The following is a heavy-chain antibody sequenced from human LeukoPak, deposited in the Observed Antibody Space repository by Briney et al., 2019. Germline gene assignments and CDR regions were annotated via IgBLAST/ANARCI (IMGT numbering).Heavy chain of an antibody. CDR2: IYYSGST. V-gene: IGHV4-39*07. CDR3: SGGLEQYYDFWSGYSRTAFDY. J-gene: IGHJ4*02. Sequence: SETLSLTCTVSGGSISSSSYYWGWIRQPPGKGLEWIGSIYYSGSTYYNPSLKSRVTISVDTSKNQFSLKLSSVTAADTAVYYCSGGLEQYYDFWSGYSRTAFDYWGQGTLVTVSS. D-gene: IGHD3-3*01. CDR1: GGSISSSSYY.